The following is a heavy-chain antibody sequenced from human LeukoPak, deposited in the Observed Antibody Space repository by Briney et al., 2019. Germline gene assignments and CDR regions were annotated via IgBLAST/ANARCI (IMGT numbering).Heavy chain of an antibody. CDR3: ARHDHSDFGDPNWFDP. Sequence: PSETLSLTCTVSGGSISSSSYYWGWIRQPPGKGLEWIASIDYSGSTFYNPSLRGRASVSVDTSSNQFYLRLSFVSAADTAVYYCARHDHSDFGDPNWFDPWGQGTLFSVSS. J-gene: IGHJ5*02. V-gene: IGHV4-39*01. CDR2: IDYSGST. CDR1: GGSISSSSYY. D-gene: IGHD4-17*01.